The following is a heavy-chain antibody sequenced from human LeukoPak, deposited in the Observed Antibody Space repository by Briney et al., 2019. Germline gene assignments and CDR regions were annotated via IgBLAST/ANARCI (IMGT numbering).Heavy chain of an antibody. J-gene: IGHJ4*02. Sequence: SETLSLTCTVSGGAISSYQWSWIRQPPGKGLEWIGYMYYIGSSNYNPSLNSRVTISVDTSKNQFSLKLSSVTAADTAVYYCARVRGNGGRWVFDYWGQGTLVTVSS. CDR1: GGAISSYQ. V-gene: IGHV4-59*01. CDR2: MYYIGSS. CDR3: ARVRGNGGRWVFDY. D-gene: IGHD3-16*01.